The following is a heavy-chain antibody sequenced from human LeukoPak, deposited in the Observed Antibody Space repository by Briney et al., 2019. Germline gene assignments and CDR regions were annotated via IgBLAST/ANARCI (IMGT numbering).Heavy chain of an antibody. V-gene: IGHV3-66*01. CDR3: ARDQAPGEGY. CDR2: IYSGGST. D-gene: IGHD7-27*01. J-gene: IGHJ4*02. CDR1: GFTFSSYA. Sequence: GGSLRLSSAASGFTFSSYAMSWVRQAPGKGLEWVSVIYSGGSTYYADSVKGRFTISRDNSKNTLYLQMNSLRAEDTAVYYCARDQAPGEGYWGQGTLVTVSS.